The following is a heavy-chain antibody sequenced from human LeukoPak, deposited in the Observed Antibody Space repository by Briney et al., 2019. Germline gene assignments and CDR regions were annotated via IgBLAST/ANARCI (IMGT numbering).Heavy chain of an antibody. V-gene: IGHV3-11*04. CDR2: ISSGSSSI. D-gene: IGHD3-10*01. CDR3: AREGGDYYGSGSYPESFDY. J-gene: IGHJ4*02. Sequence: GGSLRLSCEASGFTFSDYYMSWIRQAPGKGLEWISYISSGSSSIYYADSVKGRFTISRDNSKNTLYLQMNSLRAEDTAVYYCAREGGDYYGSGSYPESFDYWGQGTLVTVSS. CDR1: GFTFSDYY.